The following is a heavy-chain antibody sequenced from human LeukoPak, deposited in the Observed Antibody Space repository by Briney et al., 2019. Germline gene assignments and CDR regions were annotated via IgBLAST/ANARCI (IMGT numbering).Heavy chain of an antibody. J-gene: IGHJ4*02. CDR3: ARDNDFWSGDYGRAY. D-gene: IGHD3-3*01. Sequence: SETLSLTCTVSGYSISSGYYWGWIRPRAGKGLEWIGNFYHSGSTYYNPSLQSRVTISVDTSKTQFSLKLTSVTSADTAVYYCARDNDFWSGDYGRAYWGQGTLVTVSS. CDR2: FYHSGST. V-gene: IGHV4-38-2*02. CDR1: GYSISSGYY.